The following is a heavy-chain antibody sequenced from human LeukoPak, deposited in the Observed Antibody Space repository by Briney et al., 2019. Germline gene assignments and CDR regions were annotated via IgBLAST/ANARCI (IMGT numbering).Heavy chain of an antibody. CDR1: GGSFSGYY. CDR2: INHSGST. Sequence: SETLSLTCAVYGGSFSGYYWSWIRQPPGKGLEWIGEINHSGSTNYNPSLKSRVTISVDTSKNQFSLKLSSVTAADTAVYYCARQSMNWGYTTGAFDIWGQGTMVTVSS. V-gene: IGHV4-34*01. CDR3: ARQSMNWGYTTGAFDI. J-gene: IGHJ3*02. D-gene: IGHD1-1*01.